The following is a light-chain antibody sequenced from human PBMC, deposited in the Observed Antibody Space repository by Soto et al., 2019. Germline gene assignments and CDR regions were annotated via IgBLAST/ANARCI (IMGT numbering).Light chain of an antibody. J-gene: IGKJ1*01. CDR1: QDIKSY. V-gene: IGKV1-6*01. CDR3: LQDHTYPWT. Sequence: AIQMTQSPSSLSVSIGDRVTITCRASQDIKSYLGWYQQKPGKAPNLLIYGASSLHSGVPSRFSGSGSGTEFTLTISSLQPEDFATYYCLQDHTYPWTFGQGTKVEIK. CDR2: GAS.